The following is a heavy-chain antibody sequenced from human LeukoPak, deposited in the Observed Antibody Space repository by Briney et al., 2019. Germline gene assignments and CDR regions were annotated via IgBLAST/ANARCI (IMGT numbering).Heavy chain of an antibody. J-gene: IGHJ4*02. V-gene: IGHV4-4*07. Sequence: PSETLSLTCTVSGGSISSYYWSWIRQPAGKGLEWIGRIYTSGSTNYNPSLKSRVTISVDTSKNQFSLKLSSVTAADTAVYYCARVLRLGSSWYGFDYWGQGTLVTVSS. D-gene: IGHD6-13*01. CDR2: IYTSGST. CDR1: GGSISSYY. CDR3: ARVLRLGSSWYGFDY.